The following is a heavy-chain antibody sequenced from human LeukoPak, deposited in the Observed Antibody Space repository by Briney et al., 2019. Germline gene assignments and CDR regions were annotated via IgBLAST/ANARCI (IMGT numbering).Heavy chain of an antibody. CDR2: IYSGGST. CDR1: GFTVSSNY. CDR3: ARVGSSSWYSAGWFDY. Sequence: PGGSLRLSCAASGFTVSSNYMSWVRQAPGKELEWVSVIYSGGSTYYADSVKGRFTISRDNSKNTLYLQMNSLRAEDTAVYYCARVGSSSWYSAGWFDYWGQGTLVTVSS. V-gene: IGHV3-53*01. J-gene: IGHJ4*02. D-gene: IGHD6-13*01.